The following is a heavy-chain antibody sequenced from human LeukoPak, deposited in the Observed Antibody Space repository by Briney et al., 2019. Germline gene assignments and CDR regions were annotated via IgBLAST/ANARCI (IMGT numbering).Heavy chain of an antibody. CDR1: GGSISSYY. CDR3: AREGPDYYDSSGSFDY. J-gene: IGHJ4*02. V-gene: IGHV4-4*07. Sequence: SETLSLTCTVSGGSISSYYWSWIRQPAGKGLEWIGRIYTSGSTNYNPSLKSRVTMSVDTSKNQFSLKLSSVTAADTAVYYRAREGPDYYDSSGSFDYWGQGTLVTVSS. CDR2: IYTSGST. D-gene: IGHD3-22*01.